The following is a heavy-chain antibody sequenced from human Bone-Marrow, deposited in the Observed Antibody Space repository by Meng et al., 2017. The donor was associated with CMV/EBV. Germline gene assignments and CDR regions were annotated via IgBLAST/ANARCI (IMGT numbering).Heavy chain of an antibody. CDR3: ARAPKKLRSFDWSYYFSGMDV. Sequence: TPYWTWIRPPPGKGLEWIGYIHNIGTSNYSPSLKSRVNMSVDTPNNQFSLRLSSVTAADTAVYYCARAPKKLRSFDWSYYFSGMDVWGQGTTVTVSS. D-gene: IGHD3-9*01. J-gene: IGHJ6*02. CDR2: IHNIGTS. V-gene: IGHV4-59*11. CDR1: TPY.